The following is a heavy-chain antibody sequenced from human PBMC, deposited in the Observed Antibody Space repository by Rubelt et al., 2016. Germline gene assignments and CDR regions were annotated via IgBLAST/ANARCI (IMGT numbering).Heavy chain of an antibody. CDR2: GGST. J-gene: IGHJ1*01. Sequence: GGSTSYAQKFQGRVTMTRGTSTSTVYMELSSLRSEDTAVYYCARGRKNIVVVVAATNFQHWGQGTLVTVSS. CDR3: ARGRKNIVVVVAATNFQH. V-gene: IGHV1-46*01. D-gene: IGHD2-15*01.